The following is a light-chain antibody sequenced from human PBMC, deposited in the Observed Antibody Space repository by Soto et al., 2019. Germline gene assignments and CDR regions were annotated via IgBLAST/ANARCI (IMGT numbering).Light chain of an antibody. J-gene: IGKJ4*01. CDR2: AAS. CDR1: QGISSW. Sequence: DLQMTQSPSSVSASVGDRVTITCRASQGISSWLAWYQQKPGKAPTLLIYAASSLHSGVPSRFSGSGSGTDFALTISSLQPEHFATYCCQQAYSFSPTFGGGTTLEIK. V-gene: IGKV1D-12*01. CDR3: QQAYSFSPT.